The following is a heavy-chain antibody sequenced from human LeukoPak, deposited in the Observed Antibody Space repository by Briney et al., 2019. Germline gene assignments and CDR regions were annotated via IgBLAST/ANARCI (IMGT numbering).Heavy chain of an antibody. CDR3: ARGLGSVVPTVSD. D-gene: IGHD4-11*01. V-gene: IGHV1-18*01. CDR2: INANNGNT. CDR1: GYSFSSYG. Sequence: GASVKVSCKASGYSFSSYGISWVRQAPGQGLEWMGWINANNGNTNYARKFQGRVTLTTDTSTSTAYMELRSLRFDDTAVFYCARGLGSVVPTVSDWGQGTLVTVSS. J-gene: IGHJ4*02.